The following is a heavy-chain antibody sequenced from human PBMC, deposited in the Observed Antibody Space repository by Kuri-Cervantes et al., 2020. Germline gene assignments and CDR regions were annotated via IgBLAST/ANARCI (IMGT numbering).Heavy chain of an antibody. CDR1: GGSISSGGYS. CDR2: IYHSGST. CDR3: ARSIDCGGDCYSEAFDI. D-gene: IGHD2-21*02. Sequence: SETLSLTCAVSGGSISSGGYSWSWIRQPPGKGLEWIGYIYHSGSTCYNPSLKSRVTISVDRSKNQFSLKLSSVTAADTAVYYCARSIDCGGDCYSEAFDIWGQGTMVTVSS. V-gene: IGHV4-30-2*01. J-gene: IGHJ3*02.